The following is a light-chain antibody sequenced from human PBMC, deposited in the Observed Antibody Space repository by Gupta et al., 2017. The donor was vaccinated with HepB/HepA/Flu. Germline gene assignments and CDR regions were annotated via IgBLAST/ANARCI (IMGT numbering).Light chain of an antibody. J-gene: IGKJ2*01. CDR1: QSVSSDH. CDR2: GAF. V-gene: IGKV3-20*01. Sequence: EIVLTQSPGSLSLSPGERVTLSCKASQSVSSDHLAWYQKKTGQAPRLLIYGAFNRATGIPDTFSGSGSGTDFTLTISRLEPEDFAVYYCQQYGSSYTFGQGTKLEIK. CDR3: QQYGSSYT.